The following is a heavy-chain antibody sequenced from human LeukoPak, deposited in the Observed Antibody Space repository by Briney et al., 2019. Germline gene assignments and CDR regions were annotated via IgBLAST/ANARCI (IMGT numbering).Heavy chain of an antibody. D-gene: IGHD3-10*01. V-gene: IGHV1-18*01. CDR2: ISAYNGNT. CDR3: ARADYYYGSGSRANFDY. Sequence: ASVKASCKASGYTFTSYGISWVRQAPGQGLEWMGWISAYNGNTNYAQKLQGRVTMTTDTSTSTAYMELRGLRSDDTAVYYCARADYYYGSGSRANFDYWGQGTLVTVSS. J-gene: IGHJ4*02. CDR1: GYTFTSYG.